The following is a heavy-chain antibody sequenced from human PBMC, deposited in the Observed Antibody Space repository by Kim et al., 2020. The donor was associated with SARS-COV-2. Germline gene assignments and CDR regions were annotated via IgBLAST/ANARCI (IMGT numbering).Heavy chain of an antibody. CDR3: ARLEVGALDY. CDR2: ST. D-gene: IGHD1-26*01. J-gene: IGHJ4*02. V-gene: IGHV3-53*01. Sequence: STYCAGSVKGRFTISRDNSRNTLYLQMNSRRAEDTAVYDCARLEVGALDYWGQGTLVTVSS.